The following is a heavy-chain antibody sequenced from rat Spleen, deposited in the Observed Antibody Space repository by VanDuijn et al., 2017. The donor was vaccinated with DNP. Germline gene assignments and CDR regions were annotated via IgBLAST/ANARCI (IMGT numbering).Heavy chain of an antibody. CDR2: ISYSGST. V-gene: IGHV3-1*01. D-gene: IGHD1-7*01. CDR3: ARWTRYFDY. J-gene: IGHJ2*01. Sequence: EVQLQESGSGLVKPSQSLSLTCSVTGYSITSHYWGWIRKSPGNKMEYIGHISYSGSTNYNPSLKSRISITRDTSKNHFFLHLNSVTTEDTATYYCARWTRYFDYWGQGVMVTVSS. CDR1: GYSITSHY.